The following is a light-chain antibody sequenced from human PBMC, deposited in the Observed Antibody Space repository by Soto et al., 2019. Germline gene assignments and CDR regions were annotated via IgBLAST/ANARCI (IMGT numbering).Light chain of an antibody. V-gene: IGKV3-11*01. CDR2: DAS. J-gene: IGKJ3*01. CDR3: QPRTNSLT. CDR1: QSVSRY. Sequence: EIGLIQSPGTRALSAGGGATRGCRASQSVSRYLAWYQQKPGQAPRLLIYDASNRASGVPARFSGSGSGTDFTLPISSLGPEDFAAYYCQPRTNSLTFGPGTKVDIK.